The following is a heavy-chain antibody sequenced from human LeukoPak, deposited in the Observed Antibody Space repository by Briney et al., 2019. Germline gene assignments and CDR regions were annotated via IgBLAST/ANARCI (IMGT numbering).Heavy chain of an antibody. D-gene: IGHD2-15*01. CDR2: ISAYNGNT. V-gene: IGHV1-18*01. CDR1: GYTFTSYG. Sequence: ASVKVSCKASGYTFTSYGISWVRQAPGQGLEWMGWISAYNGNTNYAQKLQGRVTMTTDTSTSTAYIELRRLRSDDTALYYCARDKVGYCSGGSCYSAEYFQHWGQGTLVTVSS. CDR3: ARDKVGYCSGGSCYSAEYFQH. J-gene: IGHJ1*01.